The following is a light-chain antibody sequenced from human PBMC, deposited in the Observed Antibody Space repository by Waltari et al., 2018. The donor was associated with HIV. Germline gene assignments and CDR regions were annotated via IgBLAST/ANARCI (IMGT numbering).Light chain of an antibody. CDR2: TNR. V-gene: IGLV1-40*01. CDR3: QSYDSSLSGSV. CDR1: RSTIGDGID. J-gene: IGLJ2*01. Sequence: QSVLPQPPSVSGAPGQRVTISCNGPRSTIGDGIDVPVYQHFPGAAPQVLIYTNRHRPSRVPDRFSGSKSGSSASLAISGLQAEDEADYYCQSYDSSLSGSVFGGGTKLTVL.